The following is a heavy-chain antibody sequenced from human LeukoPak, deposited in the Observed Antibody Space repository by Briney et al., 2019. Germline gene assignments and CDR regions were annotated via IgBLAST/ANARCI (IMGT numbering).Heavy chain of an antibody. CDR3: ARGRRDPRSRRLDP. CDR2: INHSGST. V-gene: IGHV4-34*01. D-gene: IGHD1-14*01. Sequence: PSETLSLTCTVSGGSISSYYWSWIRQPPGKGLEWIGEINHSGSTNYNPSLKSRVTISVDTSKNQFSLKLSSVTAADTAVYYCARGRRDPRSRRLDPWGQGTLVTVSS. J-gene: IGHJ5*02. CDR1: GGSISSYY.